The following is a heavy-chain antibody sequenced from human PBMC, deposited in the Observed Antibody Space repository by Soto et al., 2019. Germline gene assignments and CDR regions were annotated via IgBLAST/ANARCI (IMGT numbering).Heavy chain of an antibody. J-gene: IGHJ4*01. V-gene: IGHV3-30*03. CDR2: ISNDGRDK. D-gene: IGHD3-3*01. Sequence: QIHLVESGGGVVQPGTSLRLSCTVSGFALSHYGIHWVRQAPGEGLQWVAVISNDGRDKQYAESVKGRITVSRDNAKGTVYLQINSLRPEDTAVYSCARQVFGSYFDFWGHGTPVTVSS. CDR3: ARQVFGSYFDF. CDR1: GFALSHYG.